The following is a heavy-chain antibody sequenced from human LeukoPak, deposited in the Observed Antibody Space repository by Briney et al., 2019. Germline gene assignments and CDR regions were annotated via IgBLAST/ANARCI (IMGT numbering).Heavy chain of an antibody. V-gene: IGHV3-30-3*01. D-gene: IGHD3-22*01. CDR1: GFTFSSYA. CDR2: ISYDGSNK. J-gene: IGHJ4*02. Sequence: GGSLRLSCAASGFTFSSYAMHWVRQAPGKGLEWVAVISYDGSNKYYADSVKGRFTISRDNSKNTLYLQMNSLRAEDTAVYYCARGDVDYHDSSGYLALIDYWGQGTLVTVSS. CDR3: ARGDVDYHDSSGYLALIDY.